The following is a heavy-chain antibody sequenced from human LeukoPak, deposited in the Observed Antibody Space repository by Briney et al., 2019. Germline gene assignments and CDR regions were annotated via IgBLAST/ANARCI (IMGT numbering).Heavy chain of an antibody. CDR2: IIPIFGTA. D-gene: IGHD3-22*01. CDR3: ASGPKITTPIPTYNWFDP. V-gene: IGHV1-69*01. CDR1: GGTFSSYA. Sequence: GASVRVSCKAPGGTFSSYAISWVRQAPGQGLEWMGGIIPIFGTANYAQKFQGRVTITADESTSTAYMELSSLRSEDTAVYYCASGPKITTPIPTYNWFDPWGQGTLVTVSS. J-gene: IGHJ5*02.